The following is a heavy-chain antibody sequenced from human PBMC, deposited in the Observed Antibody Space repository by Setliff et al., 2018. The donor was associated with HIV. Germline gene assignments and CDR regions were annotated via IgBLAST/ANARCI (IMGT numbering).Heavy chain of an antibody. V-gene: IGHV3-7*01. D-gene: IGHD1-26*01. CDR3: AREGRVREVGETIQYYNYMDV. Sequence: SLRLSCAASGFPFSNYWMGWVRQAPGKGLEWVANINQDGSAKDYVDSVKGRFTISRDNAKNSLSLQMISLRAEDTAVYYCAREGRVREVGETIQYYNYMDVWGKGTTVTVSS. J-gene: IGHJ6*03. CDR2: INQDGSAK. CDR1: GFPFSNYW.